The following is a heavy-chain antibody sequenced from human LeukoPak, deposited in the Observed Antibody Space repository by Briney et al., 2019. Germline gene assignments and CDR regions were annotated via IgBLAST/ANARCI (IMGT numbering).Heavy chain of an antibody. CDR3: ARDPPSRGTRYFDY. J-gene: IGHJ4*02. V-gene: IGHV3-30*04. Sequence: GGSLRLSCAASRFTFSSYAMHWVRQAPGKGLKWVAVISYDGSNKYYADSVKGRFTISRDNSKNTLYLQMNSLRAEDTAVYYCARDPPSRGTRYFDYWGQGILVTVSS. CDR1: RFTFSSYA. D-gene: IGHD3-16*01. CDR2: ISYDGSNK.